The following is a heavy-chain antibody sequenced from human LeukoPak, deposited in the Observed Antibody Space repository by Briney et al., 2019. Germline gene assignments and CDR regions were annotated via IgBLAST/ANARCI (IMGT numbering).Heavy chain of an antibody. J-gene: IGHJ6*03. CDR3: ARDQTGYCSSTSCYGRANYYYYYMDV. CDR1: GFTLSSYW. Sequence: GGSLRLSCAASGFTLSSYWMHWVRQAPGKGLVWVSRINSDGITTSYADSVKGRFTISRDNAKNSLYLQMNSLRAEDTAVYYCARDQTGYCSSTSCYGRANYYYYYMDVWGKGTTVTVSS. V-gene: IGHV3-74*01. CDR2: INSDGITT. D-gene: IGHD2-2*01.